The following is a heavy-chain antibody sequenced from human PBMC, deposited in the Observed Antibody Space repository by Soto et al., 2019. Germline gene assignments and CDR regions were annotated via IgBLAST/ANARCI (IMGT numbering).Heavy chain of an antibody. CDR1: GFTFSSYT. J-gene: IGHJ4*02. D-gene: IGHD3-3*01. Sequence: VQLVESGGGLVQPGGSLRLSCAASGFTFSSYTMNWVRQAPGKGLEWVSYISRSGYAVYYADSVKGRFSMSRDNARNSLDLQMSSLRAEDMAVYYCARWAGQADFFGPFGNWGQGSLVIVSS. CDR2: ISRSGYAV. V-gene: IGHV3-48*01. CDR3: ARWAGQADFFGPFGN.